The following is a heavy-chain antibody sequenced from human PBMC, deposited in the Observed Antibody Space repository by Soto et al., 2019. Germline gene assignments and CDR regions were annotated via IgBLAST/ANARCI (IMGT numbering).Heavy chain of an antibody. CDR2: ISHDGNNK. J-gene: IGHJ4*02. D-gene: IGHD5-12*01. CDR3: ATSTSGRGYGAIDY. CDR1: GFTFSNFA. V-gene: IGHV3-30-3*01. Sequence: GGSLRLSCAASGFTFSNFATHWVRQAPGKGLEWVAVISHDGNNKYNADSVKGRFTISRDNSKNTLCLQMNSLRTEDTAVYYCATSTSGRGYGAIDYWGQGTRVTVSS.